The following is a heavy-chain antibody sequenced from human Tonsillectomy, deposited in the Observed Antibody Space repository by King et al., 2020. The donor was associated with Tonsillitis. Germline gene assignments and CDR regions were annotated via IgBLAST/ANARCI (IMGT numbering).Heavy chain of an antibody. Sequence: VQLQESGPGLVKPSETLSLTCTVSGGSISSYYWSWIRQPPGKGLEWIGYIYYSGSTNYNPSLKSRVTISVDTSKNQFSLKLSSVTAADTAVYDCARDWGLLWFGEWGQGTLVTVSS. CDR3: ARDWGLLWFGE. CDR1: GGSISSYY. CDR2: IYYSGST. J-gene: IGHJ4*02. D-gene: IGHD3-10*01. V-gene: IGHV4-59*01.